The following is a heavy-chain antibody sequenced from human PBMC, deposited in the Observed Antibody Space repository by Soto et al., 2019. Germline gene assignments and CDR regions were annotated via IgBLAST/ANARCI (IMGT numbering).Heavy chain of an antibody. CDR3: ASDSEGSSPWDFDL. J-gene: IGHJ2*01. D-gene: IGHD6-6*01. CDR1: GDSISRHY. V-gene: IGHV4-4*07. Sequence: QVQLQESGPGLVKPSETLSLTCAVSGDSISRHYWSWIRQSAGKGLEWIGRMYSSGSANYNPSLASRVTMSVDTSKNHFSLNLGSVTAADTAVYYCASDSEGSSPWDFDLLGRGTLVTVSS. CDR2: MYSSGSA.